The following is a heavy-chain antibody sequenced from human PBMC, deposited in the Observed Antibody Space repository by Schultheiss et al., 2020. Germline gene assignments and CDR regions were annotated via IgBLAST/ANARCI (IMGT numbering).Heavy chain of an antibody. J-gene: IGHJ6*03. CDR3: ARVRQSSSSWYYYYYYMDV. V-gene: IGHV3-21*01. CDR1: GFTFDDYA. Sequence: GGSLRLSCAASGFTFDDYAMHWVRQAPGKGLEWVSSISSSSSYIYYADSVKGRFTISRDNAKNSLYLQMNSLRAEDTAVYYCARVRQSSSSWYYYYYYMDVWGKGTTVTVSS. CDR2: ISSSSSYI. D-gene: IGHD6-13*01.